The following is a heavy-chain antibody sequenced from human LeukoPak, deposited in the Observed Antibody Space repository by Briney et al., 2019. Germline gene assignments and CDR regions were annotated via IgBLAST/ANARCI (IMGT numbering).Heavy chain of an antibody. Sequence: ASVKVSCKASGGTFISYAISWVRQAPGQGLEWMGGIIPIFGTANYAQKFQGRVTITADESTSTAYMELSSLRSEDTAVYYCARDHREYSGSYYYYYYGMDVWGQGTTVTVSS. CDR3: ARDHREYSGSYYYYYYGMDV. CDR1: GGTFISYA. D-gene: IGHD1-26*01. V-gene: IGHV1-69*13. J-gene: IGHJ6*02. CDR2: IIPIFGTA.